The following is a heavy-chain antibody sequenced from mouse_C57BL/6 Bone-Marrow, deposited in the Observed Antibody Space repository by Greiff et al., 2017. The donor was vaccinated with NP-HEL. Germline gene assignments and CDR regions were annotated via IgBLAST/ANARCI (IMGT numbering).Heavy chain of an antibody. V-gene: IGHV1-15*01. CDR3: TRRIYYGSSSYWYFDV. CDR1: GYTFTDYE. J-gene: IGHJ1*03. D-gene: IGHD1-1*01. CDR2: IDPETGGT. Sequence: QVQLQQSGAELVRPGASVTLSCKASGYTFTDYEMHWVKQTPVHGLEWIGAIDPETGGTAYNQKFKGKAILTADKSSSTAYMELRSLTSEDSAVYYCTRRIYYGSSSYWYFDVWGTGTTVTVSS.